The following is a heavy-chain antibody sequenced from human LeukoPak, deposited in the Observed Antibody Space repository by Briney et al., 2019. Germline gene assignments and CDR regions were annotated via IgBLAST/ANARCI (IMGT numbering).Heavy chain of an antibody. CDR2: INPSGGST. Sequence: GASVKVSCKASGYTFTSYYMHWVRQAPGQGLEWMGIINPSGGSTSYAQKFQGRVTMTRDTSTSTVYMELSGLRSEDTAVYYCAREAVEYCSGGSCSNWFDPWGQGTLVTVSS. V-gene: IGHV1-46*01. CDR3: AREAVEYCSGGSCSNWFDP. J-gene: IGHJ5*02. D-gene: IGHD2-15*01. CDR1: GYTFTSYY.